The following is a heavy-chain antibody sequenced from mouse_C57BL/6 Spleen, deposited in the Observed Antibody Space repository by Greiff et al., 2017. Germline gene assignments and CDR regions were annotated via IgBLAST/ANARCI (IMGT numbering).Heavy chain of an antibody. CDR2: IDPSDSYT. Sequence: VHLQQPGAELVRPGTSVKLSCKASGYTFTSYWMHWVKQRPGQGLEWIGVIDPSDSYTNYNQKFKGKATLTVDTSSSTAYMQLSSLTSEASAVYYCARTYYGSSYPLGYWGQGTTLAVSS. CDR1: GYTFTSYW. CDR3: ARTYYGSSYPLGY. J-gene: IGHJ2*01. D-gene: IGHD1-1*01. V-gene: IGHV1-59*01.